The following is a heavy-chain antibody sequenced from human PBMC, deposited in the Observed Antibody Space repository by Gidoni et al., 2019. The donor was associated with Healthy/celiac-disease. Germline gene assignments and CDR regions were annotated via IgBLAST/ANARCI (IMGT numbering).Heavy chain of an antibody. Sequence: QVQLVESGGGVVQPGRALRLSCAASGFTFSSYGMHWVRQAPGKGLEWVAVISYDGSNKYYADSVKGRFTISRDNSKNTLYLQMNSLRAEDTAVYYCAKDYCSSTSCYYYGMDVWGQGTTVTVSS. CDR2: ISYDGSNK. CDR1: GFTFSSYG. V-gene: IGHV3-30*18. CDR3: AKDYCSSTSCYYYGMDV. D-gene: IGHD2-2*01. J-gene: IGHJ6*02.